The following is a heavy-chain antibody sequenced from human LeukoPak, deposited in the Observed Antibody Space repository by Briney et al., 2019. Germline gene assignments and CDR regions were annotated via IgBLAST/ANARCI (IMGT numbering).Heavy chain of an antibody. CDR1: GGSISSYY. Sequence: SETLSLTCTVSGGSISSYYWSWIRQPPGKGLEWIGYIYYSGSTNYNPSLKSRVTISVDTSKNQFSLKLSSVTAADTAVYYCARGPDILTGHTPSPFDYWGQGTLVTVSS. D-gene: IGHD3-9*01. J-gene: IGHJ4*02. V-gene: IGHV4-59*01. CDR3: ARGPDILTGHTPSPFDY. CDR2: IYYSGST.